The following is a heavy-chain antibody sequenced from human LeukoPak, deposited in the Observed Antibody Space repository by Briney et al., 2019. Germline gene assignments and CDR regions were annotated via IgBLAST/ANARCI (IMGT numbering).Heavy chain of an antibody. V-gene: IGHV1-69*13. CDR3: ARDGYSSSSFAPFDY. Sequence: SVKVSCKASGYTFTSYYMHWVRQAPGQGLEWMGGIIPIFGTANYAQKFQGRVTIIADESTSTAYMELSSLRSEDTAVYYCARDGYSSSSFAPFDYWGQGTLVTVSS. CDR1: GYTFTSYY. D-gene: IGHD6-6*01. J-gene: IGHJ4*02. CDR2: IIPIFGTA.